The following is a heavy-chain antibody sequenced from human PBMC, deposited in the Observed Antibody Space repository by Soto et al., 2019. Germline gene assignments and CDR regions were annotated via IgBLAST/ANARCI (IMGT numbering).Heavy chain of an antibody. Sequence: GGSLRLSCAASGFTFSSYGMHWVRQAPGKGLEWVAVISYDGSNKYYADSVKGRFTISRDNSKNTLYLQMNSLRAEDTAVYYCAKDSNYDRITEEDYWGQGTLVTVSS. V-gene: IGHV3-30*18. CDR2: ISYDGSNK. D-gene: IGHD3-22*01. J-gene: IGHJ4*02. CDR3: AKDSNYDRITEEDY. CDR1: GFTFSSYG.